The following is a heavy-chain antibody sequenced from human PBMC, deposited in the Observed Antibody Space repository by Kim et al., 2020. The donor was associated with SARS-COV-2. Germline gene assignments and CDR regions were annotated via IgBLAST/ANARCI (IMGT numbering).Heavy chain of an antibody. CDR3: ARERDYGGNSADFDY. D-gene: IGHD4-17*01. J-gene: IGHJ4*02. Sequence: VSVRSRITINPDTSKNQFSLQLNSVTPEDTAVYYCARERDYGGNSADFDYWGQGTLVTVSS. V-gene: IGHV6-1*01.